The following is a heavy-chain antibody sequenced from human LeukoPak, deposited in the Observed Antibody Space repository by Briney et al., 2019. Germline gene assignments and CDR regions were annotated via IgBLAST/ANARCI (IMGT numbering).Heavy chain of an antibody. CDR1: GYTFSSFW. CDR3: AKDVHYYYGMDV. V-gene: IGHV3-30*18. J-gene: IGHJ6*02. CDR2: ISYDGSNK. Sequence: GGSLRLSCAASGYTFSSFWIHWVRQAPGKGLEWVAVISYDGSNKYYADSVKGRFTISRDNSKNTLYLQMNSLRAEDTAVYYCAKDVHYYYGMDVWGQGTTVTVSS.